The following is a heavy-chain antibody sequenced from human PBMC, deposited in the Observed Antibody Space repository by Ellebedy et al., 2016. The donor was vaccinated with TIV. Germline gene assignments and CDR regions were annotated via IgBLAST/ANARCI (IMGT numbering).Heavy chain of an antibody. D-gene: IGHD1-14*01. CDR1: GFIFSDFQ. J-gene: IGHJ5*02. Sequence: GGSLRPSCSASGFIFSDFQMSWIRQAPGKGLECISSISSSGATVYYADSVKGRFSISRDNARNSLYLQLNSLRAEDTAMYYCARDTRFIDHQHNWFDPWGQGTLVTVSS. CDR3: ARDTRFIDHQHNWFDP. V-gene: IGHV3-11*01. CDR2: ISSSGATV.